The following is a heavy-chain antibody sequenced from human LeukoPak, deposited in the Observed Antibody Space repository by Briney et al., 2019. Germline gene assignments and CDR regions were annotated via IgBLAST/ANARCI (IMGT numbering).Heavy chain of an antibody. V-gene: IGHV3-48*01. J-gene: IGHJ4*02. CDR2: ISSSSSTI. CDR1: GFTFSSYS. D-gene: IGHD2-2*01. Sequence: PGGSLGLSCAASGFTFSSYSMNWVRQAPGKGLEWVSYISSSSSTIYYADSVKGRFTISRDNAKNSLYLQMNSLRAEDTAVYYCARHAHMYLDYWGQGTLVTVSS. CDR3: ARHAHMYLDY.